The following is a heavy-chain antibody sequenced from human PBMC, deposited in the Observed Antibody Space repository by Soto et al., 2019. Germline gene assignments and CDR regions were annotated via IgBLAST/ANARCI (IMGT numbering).Heavy chain of an antibody. CDR2: ISSSGSTI. V-gene: IGHV3-11*01. CDR1: GFTFSDYY. D-gene: IGHD3-9*01. J-gene: IGHJ4*02. Sequence: LRLSCAASGFTFSDYYISWIRQAPWKGLEWVSCISSSGSTIYYADSVKGRFTISRDNAKNSLYLQMNSLRAEDTAVYYCARGYYDILTGYFLDYWGQGTLVTVSS. CDR3: ARGYYDILTGYFLDY.